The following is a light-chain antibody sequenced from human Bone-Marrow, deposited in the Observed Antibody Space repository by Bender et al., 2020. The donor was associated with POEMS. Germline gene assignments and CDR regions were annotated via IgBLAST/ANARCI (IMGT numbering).Light chain of an antibody. CDR2: EDN. V-gene: IGLV6-57*01. CDR3: QSYDNNVYV. J-gene: IGLJ1*01. CDR1: GGSIGSSF. Sequence: NFLLTQPHSVSESPGKTVTISCTRTGGSIGSSFVQWYQQRPGSSPTTVIFEDNLRPSGVPDRFSGSVDSSSNSASLTISGLKTEDEADYYCQSYDNNVYVFGTGTKVTVL.